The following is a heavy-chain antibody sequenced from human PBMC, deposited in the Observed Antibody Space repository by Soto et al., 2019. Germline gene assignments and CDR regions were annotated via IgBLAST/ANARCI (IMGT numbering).Heavy chain of an antibody. CDR2: INPSGGST. CDR3: AVPNYYGSGSRVEDYYYYGMDV. D-gene: IGHD3-10*01. V-gene: IGHV1-46*01. Sequence: GASVKVSCKASGYTFTSYYMHWVRQAPGQGLEWMGIINPSGGSTSYAQKFQGRVTMTRDTSASTVYMELSSLRSEDTAVYYCAVPNYYGSGSRVEDYYYYGMDVWGQGTTVTVS. J-gene: IGHJ6*02. CDR1: GYTFTSYY.